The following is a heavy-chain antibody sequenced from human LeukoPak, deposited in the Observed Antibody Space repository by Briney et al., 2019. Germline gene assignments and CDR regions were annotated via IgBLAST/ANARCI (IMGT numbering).Heavy chain of an antibody. Sequence: NASETLSLTCTVSGYSISSGYYWGWIRQPPGKGLEWIGSIYHSGSTYYNPSLKSRVTISVDTSKNQFSLKLSSVTAADTAVYYCARGAGYSSSWNDYWGQGTMVTVSS. CDR1: GYSISSGYY. V-gene: IGHV4-38-2*02. J-gene: IGHJ4*02. D-gene: IGHD6-13*01. CDR3: ARGAGYSSSWNDY. CDR2: IYHSGST.